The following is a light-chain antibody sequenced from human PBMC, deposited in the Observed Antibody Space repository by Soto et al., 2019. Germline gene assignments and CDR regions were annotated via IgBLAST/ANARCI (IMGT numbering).Light chain of an antibody. Sequence: EIVMTHSPATLSLSPGERATLSCRASQSVSSNLAWYQQKPGQAPRLLIYGASTRATGIPARFSGSGSGTEFTLTISSLQSEDFAVYYCQQYNNWPPSYTFGQGTKLEIK. CDR1: QSVSSN. J-gene: IGKJ2*01. V-gene: IGKV3-15*01. CDR3: QQYNNWPPSYT. CDR2: GAS.